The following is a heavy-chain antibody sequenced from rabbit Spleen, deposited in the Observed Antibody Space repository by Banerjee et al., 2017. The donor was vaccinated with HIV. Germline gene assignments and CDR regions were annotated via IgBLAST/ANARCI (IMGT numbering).Heavy chain of an antibody. CDR3: ARDAGTSSGYYDGYYFNL. CDR1: GFSLSRNS. V-gene: IGHV1S40*01. Sequence: QSLEESGGDLVKPGASLTLTCTASGFSLSRNSMCWVRQAPGKGLEWIASIYAGSSDSTYSATWAKGRFTISKTSSTTVTLQMTSLTVADTATYFCARDAGTSSGYYDGYYFNLWGPGTLVTVS. CDR2: IYAGSSDST. J-gene: IGHJ4*01. D-gene: IGHD1-1*01.